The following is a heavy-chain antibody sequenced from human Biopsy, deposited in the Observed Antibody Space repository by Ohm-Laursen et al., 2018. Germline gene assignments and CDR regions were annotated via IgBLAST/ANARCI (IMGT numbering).Heavy chain of an antibody. J-gene: IGHJ4*02. CDR1: GYTLNELS. CDR2: FAPENGKT. Sequence: ASVKVSCKVSGYTLNELSMHWVRQVPGKGLEWMGGFAPENGKTVYAQNFQARVSLTEDTSADTAYMELRSLRSEDTAVYYCAADINVWNVDYWGQGTQVTASS. V-gene: IGHV1-24*01. CDR3: AADINVWNVDY. D-gene: IGHD1-1*01.